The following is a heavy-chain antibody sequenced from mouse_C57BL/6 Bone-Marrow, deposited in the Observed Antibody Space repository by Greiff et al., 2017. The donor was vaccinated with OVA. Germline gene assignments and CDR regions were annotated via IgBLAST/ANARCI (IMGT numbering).Heavy chain of an antibody. CDR2: ISSGSSTI. J-gene: IGHJ2*01. CDR1: GFTFSDYG. CDR3: ARYGYDGRYY. Sequence: EVNLVESGGGLVKPGGSLKLSCAASGFTFSDYGMHWVRQAPEKGLEWVAYISSGSSTIYYADTVKGRFTISRDNAKNTLFLQMTSLRSEDTAMYYCARYGYDGRYYWGQGTTLTVSS. D-gene: IGHD2-2*01. V-gene: IGHV5-17*01.